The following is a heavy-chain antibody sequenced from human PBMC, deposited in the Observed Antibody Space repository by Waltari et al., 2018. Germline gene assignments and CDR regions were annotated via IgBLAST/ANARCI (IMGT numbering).Heavy chain of an antibody. CDR2: IYNTGST. D-gene: IGHD3-3*01. Sequence: QVQLQESGPGLVKPSETLSLTCAVSGYSISSGYSWGWIRQPPGKGRECIGNIYNTGSTYYNPSLKSRVTISVDTSKNQFSLKLSSVTAADTAVYYCARDRSGYFMDWGQGSLVTVSS. J-gene: IGHJ4*02. CDR1: GYSISSGYS. V-gene: IGHV4-38-2*01. CDR3: ARDRSGYFMD.